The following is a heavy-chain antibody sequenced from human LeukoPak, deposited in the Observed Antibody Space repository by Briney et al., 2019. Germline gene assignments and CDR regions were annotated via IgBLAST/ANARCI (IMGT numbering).Heavy chain of an antibody. V-gene: IGHV3-30-3*01. J-gene: IGHJ4*02. D-gene: IGHD3-3*01. Sequence: PGGSLRLSCAASGFTFSSYAMHWVRQAPGKGLEWVAVISYDGSNKYYADSVKGRFTISRDNSKNTLYLQMNSLRAEDTAVYYCAKDGPAGKKEVLRFLEWFAFDYWGQGTLVTVSS. CDR1: GFTFSSYA. CDR3: AKDGPAGKKEVLRFLEWFAFDY. CDR2: ISYDGSNK.